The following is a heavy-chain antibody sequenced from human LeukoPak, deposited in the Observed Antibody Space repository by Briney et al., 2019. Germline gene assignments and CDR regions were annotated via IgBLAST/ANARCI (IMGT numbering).Heavy chain of an antibody. CDR2: ISGSGGST. D-gene: IGHD3-22*01. CDR3: ATYRRGYHDSSESYYFDY. CDR1: GFTFSSYA. Sequence: GGSLSLSCAASGFTFSSYAMSWVRQAPGKGLEWVSAISGSGGSTYYADSVKGRFTISRDNSKNTLYLQMNGLRAEDTAVYYCATYRRGYHDSSESYYFDYWGQGTLVTVSS. V-gene: IGHV3-23*01. J-gene: IGHJ4*02.